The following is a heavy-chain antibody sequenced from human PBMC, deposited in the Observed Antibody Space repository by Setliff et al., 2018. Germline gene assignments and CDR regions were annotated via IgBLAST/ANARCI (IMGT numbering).Heavy chain of an antibody. J-gene: IGHJ3*02. V-gene: IGHV4-4*07. CDR2: IYTSGST. Sequence: SETLSLTCTVSGGSISNYYWSWIRQPAGKGLEWIGRIYTSGSTNYNPSLKSRVTMSVDTSKNQSSLKLSSVTVADTAVYYCARKGISALSGAFDMWGQGTMVTVSS. D-gene: IGHD1-26*01. CDR3: ARKGISALSGAFDM. CDR1: GGSISNYY.